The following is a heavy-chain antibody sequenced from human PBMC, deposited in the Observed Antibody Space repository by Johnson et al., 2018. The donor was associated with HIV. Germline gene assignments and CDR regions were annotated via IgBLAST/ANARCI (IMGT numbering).Heavy chain of an antibody. CDR1: GFIFSDHY. CDR2: SRNKVNSYTT. J-gene: IGHJ3*02. CDR3: TTDLVTPHAFDI. Sequence: VQLVESGGGLVQPGGSLRLSCAASGFIFSDHYMDWVRQGPGKGLEWVGRSRNKVNSYTTQYAASVKGRFTISRDDSKNSLYLQMNSLKTEDTAVYYCTTDLVTPHAFDIWGQGTMVTVSS. D-gene: IGHD4-23*01. V-gene: IGHV3-72*01.